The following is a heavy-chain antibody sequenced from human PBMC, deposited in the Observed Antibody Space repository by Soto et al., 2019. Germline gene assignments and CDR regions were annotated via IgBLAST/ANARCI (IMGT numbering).Heavy chain of an antibody. CDR2: INSDGSST. CDR3: ARDPPHDNSGYYYQVYYYGMDV. CDR1: GFTFSSYW. Sequence: GGSLRLSCAASGFTFSSYWMHWVRQAPGKGLVWVSRINSDGSSTSYADSVKGRFTISRDNAKNTLYLQMNSLRAEDTAVYYCARDPPHDNSGYYYQVYYYGMDVWGQGTTVTVSS. D-gene: IGHD3-22*01. V-gene: IGHV3-74*01. J-gene: IGHJ6*02.